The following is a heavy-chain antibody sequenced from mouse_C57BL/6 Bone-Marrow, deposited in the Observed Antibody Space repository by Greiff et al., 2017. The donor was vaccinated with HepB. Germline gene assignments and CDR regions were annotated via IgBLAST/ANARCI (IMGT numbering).Heavy chain of an antibody. Sequence: EVQLVESGGGLVKPGGSLKLSCAASGFTFSSYAMSWVRQTPEKRLEWVATISDGGSYTYYPDNVKGRFTISRDNAKNNLYLQMSHLKSEDTAMYYCARGANWENYYAMDYWGQGTSVTVSS. CDR3: ARGANWENYYAMDY. CDR2: ISDGGSYT. D-gene: IGHD4-1*01. V-gene: IGHV5-4*01. CDR1: GFTFSSYA. J-gene: IGHJ4*01.